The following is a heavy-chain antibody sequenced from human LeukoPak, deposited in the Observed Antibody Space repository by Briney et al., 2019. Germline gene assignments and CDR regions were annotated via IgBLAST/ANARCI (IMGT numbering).Heavy chain of an antibody. V-gene: IGHV1-69*13. Sequence: SVKVSCKASGGTFSSYAISWVRQAPGQGLEWMGGIIPIFGTANYAQEFQGRVTITADESTSTAYMELSSLRSEDTAVYYCARDLIRTTMIGLNWFDPWGQGTLVTVSS. CDR3: ARDLIRTTMIGLNWFDP. CDR2: IIPIFGTA. CDR1: GGTFSSYA. D-gene: IGHD3-22*01. J-gene: IGHJ5*02.